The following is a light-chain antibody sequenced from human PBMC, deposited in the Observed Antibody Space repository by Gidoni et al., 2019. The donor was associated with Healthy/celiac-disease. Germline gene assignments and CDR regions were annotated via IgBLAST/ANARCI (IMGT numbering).Light chain of an antibody. CDR2: EVS. CDR3: SSYAGSNNWV. Sequence: QSALTQPPSASGSPGQSVTISCTGTSSDVGGYNYVSWYQQHPGNAPKLMIYEVSKRPSGVPDRFFGSKSGNTASLTVSGLQAEDEADYYCSSYAGSNNWVFGGGTKLTVL. V-gene: IGLV2-8*01. J-gene: IGLJ3*02. CDR1: SSDVGGYNY.